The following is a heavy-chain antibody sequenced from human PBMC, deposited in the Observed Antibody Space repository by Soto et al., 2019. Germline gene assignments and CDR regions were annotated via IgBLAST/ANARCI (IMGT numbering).Heavy chain of an antibody. CDR3: ARLLWSRGDWFDP. V-gene: IGHV4-59*08. Sequence: QVQLQESGPGLVKPSETLSLTCTVSGGSLSSYYWSWMRQPPGKGLECIGYIYYSGSTNYIPALKMRVTISVVTPKIQLSLKLSSVTAADKPVYYCARLLWSRGDWFDPWRQGNLVTVSS. D-gene: IGHD3-10*01. CDR1: GGSLSSYY. J-gene: IGHJ5*02. CDR2: IYYSGST.